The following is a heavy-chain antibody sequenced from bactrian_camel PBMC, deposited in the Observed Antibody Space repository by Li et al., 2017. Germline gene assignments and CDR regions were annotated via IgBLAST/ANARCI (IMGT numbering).Heavy chain of an antibody. Sequence: HVQLVESGGGSVQTGGSLRLSCTGHGFTFDDSDMGWYRQGPGNECDLVSTISGDGSTYYTDSVKGRFSISRDNAKNTAYLQMNSLKPEDAGVYYCAAPSPGYALAGTVVGGAGCVAEIADATYWGQGTQVTVS. D-gene: IGHD2*01. J-gene: IGHJ4*01. CDR1: GFTFDDSD. CDR2: ISGDGST. CDR3: AAPSPGYALAGTVVGGAGCVAEIADATY. V-gene: IGHV3S63*01.